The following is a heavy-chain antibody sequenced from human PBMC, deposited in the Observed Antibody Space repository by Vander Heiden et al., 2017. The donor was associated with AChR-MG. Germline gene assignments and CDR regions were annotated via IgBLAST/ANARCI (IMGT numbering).Heavy chain of an antibody. V-gene: IGHV3-48*01. CDR3: ARGGMGEQDY. Sequence: EVQLVESGGGLVQPGGSLRLSCAASGCTFSSYSMHWVRQAPGKGLDLVSYISSSSRTIYYADSVKGRFTISRDNAKNSLYLQMNSLRAEDTAVYYCARGGMGEQDYWGQGTLVTVSS. CDR2: ISSSSRTI. CDR1: GCTFSSYS. D-gene: IGHD2-21*01. J-gene: IGHJ4*02.